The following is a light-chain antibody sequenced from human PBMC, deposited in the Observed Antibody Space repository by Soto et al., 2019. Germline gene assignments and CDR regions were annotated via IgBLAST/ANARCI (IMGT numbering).Light chain of an antibody. J-gene: IGKJ5*01. CDR1: QTVRNNY. CDR3: QQYGSSPPIT. Sequence: EIVLTQSPGILSLSPGERATLSCRASQTVRNNYLAWYQQKPGQAPRLLIYDASSRATGIPDRFSGSGSGTDFTLTISRLEPEDFAVYYCQQYGSSPPITFGQGTRLEIK. V-gene: IGKV3-20*01. CDR2: DAS.